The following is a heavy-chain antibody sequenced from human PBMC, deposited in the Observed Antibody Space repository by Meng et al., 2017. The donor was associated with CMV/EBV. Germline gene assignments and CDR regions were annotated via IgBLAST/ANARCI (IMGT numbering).Heavy chain of an antibody. CDR2: ISYGGLNT. J-gene: IGHJ6*02. CDR3: ARDRGASVVAAARGYFYYGMDV. Sequence: GESLKISCAASGFTFTNKAMHWVGQDPGKGREWVAVISYGGLNTYHADPVRGRFTISRDNSKNTVYLQMNSLRAAATAVYYCARDRGASVVAAARGYFYYGMDVWGQGATVTVSS. D-gene: IGHD2-15*01. V-gene: IGHV3-30-3*01. CDR1: GFTFTNKA.